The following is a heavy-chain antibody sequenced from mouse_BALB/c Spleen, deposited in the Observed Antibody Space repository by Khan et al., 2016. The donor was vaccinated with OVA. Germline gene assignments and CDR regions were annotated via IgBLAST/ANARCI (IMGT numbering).Heavy chain of an antibody. D-gene: IGHD1-2*01. CDR3: ARQNYYGCAMDY. V-gene: IGHV3-2*02. CDR1: GYSFTSNYA. Sequence: EVKLLESGPGLVKPSQSLSLTCTVTGYSFTSNYAWSWIRQFPGNKLEWMGYISHSGSTNYNPSLKSRISVTRYTSENQFFLQLYFVTTEDTATYYCARQNYYGCAMDYWGRGTSVTVSS. CDR2: ISHSGST. J-gene: IGHJ4*01.